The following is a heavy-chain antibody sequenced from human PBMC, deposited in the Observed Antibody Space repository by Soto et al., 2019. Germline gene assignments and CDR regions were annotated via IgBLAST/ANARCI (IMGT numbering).Heavy chain of an antibody. J-gene: IGHJ6*02. Sequence: SVRLSCAASGFTFSSYGMHWVRQAPGKGLEWVAVISYDGSNKYYADSVKGRFTISRDNSKNTLYLQMGSLRAEDTAVYYCVKDGSSGWPYYYGLDVWGQGTTVTVSS. CDR2: ISYDGSNK. CDR3: VKDGSSGWPYYYGLDV. V-gene: IGHV3-30*18. D-gene: IGHD6-19*01. CDR1: GFTFSSYG.